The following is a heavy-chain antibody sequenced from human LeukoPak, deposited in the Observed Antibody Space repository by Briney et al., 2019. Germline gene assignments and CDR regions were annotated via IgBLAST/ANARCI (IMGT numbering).Heavy chain of an antibody. J-gene: IGHJ4*02. Sequence: GSLRLSCAASGFTFSSYWMSWVRQAPGKGLEWVANIKQDGREKYYVDSVKGRFTISRDNAKNSLYLQMSSLRAEDTAVYYCAREAHLYCRGGSCYSGDYWGQGTLVTVSS. CDR2: IKQDGREK. CDR3: AREAHLYCRGGSCYSGDY. D-gene: IGHD2-15*01. V-gene: IGHV3-7*01. CDR1: GFTFSSYW.